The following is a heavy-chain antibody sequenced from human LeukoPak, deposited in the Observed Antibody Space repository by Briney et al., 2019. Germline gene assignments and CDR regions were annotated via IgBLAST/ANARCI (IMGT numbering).Heavy chain of an antibody. Sequence: PGGSLRLSCAASGFTFSSYEMNWVRQAPGKGLEWVSYISSSGSTIYYADSVKGRFTISRDNAKNSLYLQMNSLRAEDTAVYYCARVFRVYYYYYGMDVWGQGTTVTVSS. CDR1: GFTFSSYE. J-gene: IGHJ6*02. V-gene: IGHV3-48*03. CDR2: ISSSGSTI. CDR3: ARVFRVYYYYYGMDV.